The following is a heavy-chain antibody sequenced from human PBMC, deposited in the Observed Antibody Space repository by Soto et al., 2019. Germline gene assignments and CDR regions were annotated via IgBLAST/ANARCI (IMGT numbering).Heavy chain of an antibody. CDR1: GGTFSSYT. CDR3: ARDKGYDSSGSNNWFDP. CDR2: IIPILGIA. J-gene: IGHJ5*02. D-gene: IGHD3-22*01. Sequence: QVQLVQSGAEVKKPGSSVKVSCKASGGTFSSYTISWVRQAPGQGLEWMGRIIPILGIANYAQKFQGRVTITADKFTSTAYMELSSLRSEDTAVYYWARDKGYDSSGSNNWFDPWGQGTLVTVSS. V-gene: IGHV1-69*08.